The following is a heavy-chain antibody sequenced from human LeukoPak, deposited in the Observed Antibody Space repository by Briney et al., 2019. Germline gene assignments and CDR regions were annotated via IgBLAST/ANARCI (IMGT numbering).Heavy chain of an antibody. J-gene: IGHJ6*02. V-gene: IGHV3-30*18. CDR2: ISYDGSNK. D-gene: IGHD3-3*01. CDR1: GFTFSSYG. CDR3: AKGYYDFWSGYYMPGGMDV. Sequence: GGSLRLSCAASGFTFSSYGTHWVRQAPGKGPEWVALISYDGSNKYYADSVKGRFTIYRDNSKNTLYLQMNSLRAEDTAVYYCAKGYYDFWSGYYMPGGMDVWGQGTTVTVSS.